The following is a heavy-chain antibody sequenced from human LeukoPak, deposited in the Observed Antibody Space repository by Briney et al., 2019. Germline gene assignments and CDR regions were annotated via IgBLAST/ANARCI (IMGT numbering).Heavy chain of an antibody. J-gene: IGHJ4*02. CDR1: GFTFSNYA. CDR2: IRYDGSNK. D-gene: IGHD2-2*01. Sequence: GGSLRLSCAASGFTFSNYAMIWVRQAPGKGLEWVAFIRYDGSNKYYADSVKGRFTISRDNSKNTLYLQLNSLRAEDTAVYYCAKDAIGYCSSTRCLQGFDYWGQGTLVTVSS. V-gene: IGHV3-30*02. CDR3: AKDAIGYCSSTRCLQGFDY.